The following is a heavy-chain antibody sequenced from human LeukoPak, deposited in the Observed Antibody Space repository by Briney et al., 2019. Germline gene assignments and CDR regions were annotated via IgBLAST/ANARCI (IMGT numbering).Heavy chain of an antibody. CDR2: INHSGSA. CDR3: ARGFQQLVGFDY. V-gene: IGHV4-34*01. CDR1: GGSFSGYY. J-gene: IGHJ4*01. D-gene: IGHD6-13*01. Sequence: SETLSLTCAVYGGSFSGYYWSWIRQPPGKGLEWIGEINHSGSANYNPCLKSRVTISVDTSKDQFSLKLSSVTAADTAVYYCARGFQQLVGFDYWGHGTLVTVSS.